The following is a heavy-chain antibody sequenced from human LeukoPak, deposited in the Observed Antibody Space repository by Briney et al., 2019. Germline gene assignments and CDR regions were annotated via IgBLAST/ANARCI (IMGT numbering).Heavy chain of an antibody. V-gene: IGHV3-30*02. Sequence: PGGSLRLSCAASGFTFSTYAMHWVRQAPGKGLEWVAFIRYGGSDKYYADSVKGRFTISRDDSKNTLYLQMSSLRAEDTAVYYCAKESSSFKLDYWGQGTLVTVSS. CDR1: GFTFSTYA. D-gene: IGHD6-6*01. CDR3: AKESSSFKLDY. CDR2: IRYGGSDK. J-gene: IGHJ4*02.